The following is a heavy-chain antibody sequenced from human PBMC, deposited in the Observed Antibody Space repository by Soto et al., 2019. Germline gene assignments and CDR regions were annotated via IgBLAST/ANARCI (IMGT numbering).Heavy chain of an antibody. CDR1: GFTFSSYG. CDR3: AKGFREYQLPTFDY. Sequence: QVQLVESGGGVVQPGGSLRLSCAASGFTFSSYGMHWVRQAPGKGLEWVAVISYDGSNKYYADSVKGRFTISRDNSKNTLYLQMNSLRAEDTAVYYCAKGFREYQLPTFDYWGQGTLVTVSS. D-gene: IGHD2-2*01. V-gene: IGHV3-30*18. J-gene: IGHJ4*02. CDR2: ISYDGSNK.